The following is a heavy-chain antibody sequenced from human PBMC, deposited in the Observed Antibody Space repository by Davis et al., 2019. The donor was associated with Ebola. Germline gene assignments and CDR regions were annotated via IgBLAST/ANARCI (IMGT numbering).Heavy chain of an antibody. CDR2: VIHTGNT. J-gene: IGHJ6*03. V-gene: IGHV4/OR15-8*02. Sequence: PSETLSLTCTVSGASVSSGNWWNWVRPSPGKGLEWIGEVIHTGNTDYNPSFRGRFSMSIDQSKNQFSLNLNSVTAADKALYYCARGRMWNKGNYYYMDVWGKGTTVTVSS. D-gene: IGHD1-1*01. CDR3: ARGRMWNKGNYYYMDV. CDR1: GASVSSGNW.